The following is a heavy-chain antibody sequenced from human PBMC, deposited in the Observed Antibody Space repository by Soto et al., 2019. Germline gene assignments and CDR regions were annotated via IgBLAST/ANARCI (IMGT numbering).Heavy chain of an antibody. CDR1: GFTFSSYS. D-gene: IGHD2-15*01. V-gene: IGHV3-21*01. Sequence: GGSLRLSCAASGFTFSSYSMNWVRQAPGKGLEWVSSISGSSSYIYYADSVKGRFTISRDNAKNSLYLQMNSLRAEDTAVYYCARIYCSGGSCYSERDYWGQGTLVTVSS. CDR2: ISGSSSYI. CDR3: ARIYCSGGSCYSERDY. J-gene: IGHJ4*02.